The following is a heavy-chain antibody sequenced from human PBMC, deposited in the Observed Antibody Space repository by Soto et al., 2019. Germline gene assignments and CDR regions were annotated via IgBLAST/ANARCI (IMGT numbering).Heavy chain of an antibody. CDR2: ISWDGGST. CDR1: GFTFDDYT. D-gene: IGHD1-7*01. V-gene: IGHV3-43*01. CDR3: ATELRSPMDV. Sequence: WSLRLSCAASGFTFDDYTMHWVRQAPGKGLEWVSLISWDGGSTYYADSVKGRFTISRDNSKNSLYLQMNSLRTEDTALYYCATELRSPMDVWGQGTTVTVSS. J-gene: IGHJ6*02.